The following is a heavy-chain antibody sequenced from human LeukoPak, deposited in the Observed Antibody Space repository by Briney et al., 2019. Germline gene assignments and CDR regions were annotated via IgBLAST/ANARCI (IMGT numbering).Heavy chain of an antibody. CDR1: GGSISSYY. V-gene: IGHV4-59*01. J-gene: IGHJ5*02. D-gene: IGHD3-3*01. CDR3: ARADTMDWFDP. CDR2: IYYSGST. Sequence: SETLYLTCTVSGGSISSYYWSWIRQPPGKGLEWIGYIYYSGSTNYNPSLKSRVTISVDTSKNQFSLKLSSVTAADTAVYYCARADTMDWFDPWGQGTLVSVFS.